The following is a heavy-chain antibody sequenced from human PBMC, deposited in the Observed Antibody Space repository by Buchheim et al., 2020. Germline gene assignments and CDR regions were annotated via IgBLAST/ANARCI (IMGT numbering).Heavy chain of an antibody. CDR2: LSANGGEA. V-gene: IGHV3-23*01. J-gene: IGHJ4*01. Sequence: EVQLLESGGGLVQAGGSLRLSCAASGFVFSTYSMNWVRQAPGKGPEWVSILSANGGEAHYADSVKGRFTISRDNSKNTPYLQLNSLRADDTAVYYCARGASTITRHFDNWGQGTL. D-gene: IGHD3-3*01. CDR1: GFVFSTYS. CDR3: ARGASTITRHFDN.